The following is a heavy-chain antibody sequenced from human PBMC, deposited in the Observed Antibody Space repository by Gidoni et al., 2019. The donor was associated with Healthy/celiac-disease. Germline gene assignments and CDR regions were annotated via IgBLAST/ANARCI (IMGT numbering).Heavy chain of an antibody. CDR2: IWYDGSNK. D-gene: IGHD1-20*01. J-gene: IGHJ3*02. CDR3: ARDQVEMATITSGAFDI. Sequence: QVQLVESGGGVVQPGRSLRLSCAASGFTFSSYGMHWVRQAPGKGLEGGAVIWYDGSNKYDADYVKGRFTISRDNSKNTLYLQMNSLRAEDTAVYYCARDQVEMATITSGAFDIWGQGTMVTVSS. V-gene: IGHV3-33*01. CDR1: GFTFSSYG.